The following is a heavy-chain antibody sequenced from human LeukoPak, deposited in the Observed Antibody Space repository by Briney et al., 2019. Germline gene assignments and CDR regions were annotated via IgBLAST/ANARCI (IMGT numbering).Heavy chain of an antibody. D-gene: IGHD3-22*01. CDR3: ARVSNYYDSSGYYYMFDD. CDR1: DGSISNYY. J-gene: IGHJ4*02. V-gene: IGHV4-4*07. CDR2: IYTSGST. Sequence: SETLSLTCTVSDGSISNYYWSWIRQPAGKALEWIGRIYTSGSTNYNPSLKSRVTISVDKSKNQFSLRLSSVTAADTAVYYCARVSNYYDSSGYYYMFDDGGQGTLVTVSS.